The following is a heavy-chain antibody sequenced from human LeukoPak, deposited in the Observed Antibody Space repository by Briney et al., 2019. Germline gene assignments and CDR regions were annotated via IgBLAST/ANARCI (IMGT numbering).Heavy chain of an antibody. CDR2: IYYSGST. J-gene: IGHJ4*02. CDR3: ARANWGGTVTARKKEFDY. D-gene: IGHD4-17*01. V-gene: IGHV4-39*07. CDR1: GGSISSSSYY. Sequence: SETLSLTCTVSGGSISSSSYYWGWIRQPPGKGLEWIGSIYYSGSTYYNPSLKSRVTISVDTSKNQFSLKLSSVTAADTAVYYCARANWGGTVTARKKEFDYWGQGTLVTVSS.